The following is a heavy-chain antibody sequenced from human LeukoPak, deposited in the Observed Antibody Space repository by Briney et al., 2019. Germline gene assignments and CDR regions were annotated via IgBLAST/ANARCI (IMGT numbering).Heavy chain of an antibody. Sequence: GGSLRLSCAASGFTFSSYGMHWVRPAPGKGLEWVAFIRYDGSNKYYAGSVKGRFTISRDNSKSTLYLQMNSLRAEDTAVYYCAKEKSNDFWSGLTLLDYWGQGTLVTVSS. CDR2: IRYDGSNK. CDR3: AKEKSNDFWSGLTLLDY. J-gene: IGHJ4*02. V-gene: IGHV3-30*02. CDR1: GFTFSSYG. D-gene: IGHD3-3*01.